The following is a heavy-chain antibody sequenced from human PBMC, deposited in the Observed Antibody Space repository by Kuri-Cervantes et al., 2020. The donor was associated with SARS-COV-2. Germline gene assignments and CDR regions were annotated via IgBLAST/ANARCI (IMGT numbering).Heavy chain of an antibody. CDR3: ARESDSNYAINYYYGMDV. J-gene: IGHJ6*02. D-gene: IGHD4-11*01. Sequence: ASVKVSCKASGYTFTSYGISWVRQAPGQGLEWMGWISAYNGNTNYAQKLQGRVTMTTDTSTSTAYMELRSLRSEDTAVYYCARESDSNYAINYYYGMDVWGQGTTVTVSS. CDR1: GYTFTSYG. V-gene: IGHV1-18*01. CDR2: ISAYNGNT.